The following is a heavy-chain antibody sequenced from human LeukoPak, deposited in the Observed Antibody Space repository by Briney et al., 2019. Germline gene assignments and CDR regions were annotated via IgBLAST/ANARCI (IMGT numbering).Heavy chain of an antibody. J-gene: IGHJ2*01. V-gene: IGHV3-74*01. CDR2: INSDGSST. D-gene: IGHD6-19*01. CDR3: ARGAGGWVRLRYFDL. CDR1: GFTFSSYW. Sequence: PGGSLRLSCAASGFTFSSYWMHWVRQAPGKGLVWVSRINSDGSSTSYADSVKGRFTISRDNAKNTLYLQMNSLRAEDTAVYYCARGAGGWVRLRYFDLWGRGTLVTVSS.